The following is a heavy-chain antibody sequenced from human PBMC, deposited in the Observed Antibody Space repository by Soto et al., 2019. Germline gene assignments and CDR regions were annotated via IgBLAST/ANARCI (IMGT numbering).Heavy chain of an antibody. CDR3: ASRDPGTSVDN. D-gene: IGHD1-7*01. Sequence: QVQLQESGPGLVKPSGTLSLTCAVSGGSFTSNNWWAWVRQPPGQGLGGIGEIYRTGSTNYNPTLNSRATISLDNSENQISLKVTSLTAADTAGYYCASRDPGTSVDNWGQGTLVTVSS. CDR2: IYRTGST. J-gene: IGHJ4*02. V-gene: IGHV4-4*02. CDR1: GGSFTSNNW.